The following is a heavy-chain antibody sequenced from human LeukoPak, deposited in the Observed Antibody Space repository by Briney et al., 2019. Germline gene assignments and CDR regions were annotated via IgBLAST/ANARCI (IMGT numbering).Heavy chain of an antibody. CDR1: GFTFSNYW. CDR2: INQDGSDK. D-gene: IGHD3-16*01. CDR3: TRLHVGGF. V-gene: IGHV3-7*04. Sequence: GGSLRLSCTASGFTFSNYWMSWVRQAPGKGLEWMANINQDGSDKYYVDSVKGRFTISRDNAKNSVCLQMNSLRAEDTAVYYCTRLHVGGFWGQGTLVTVSS. J-gene: IGHJ4*02.